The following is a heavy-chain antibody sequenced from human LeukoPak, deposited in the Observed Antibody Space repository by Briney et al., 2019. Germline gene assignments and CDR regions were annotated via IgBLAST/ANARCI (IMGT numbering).Heavy chain of an antibody. Sequence: GGSLRLSCAASGFTFSGYGMHWVRQAPGKGLEWVALTWYDRSSKYYANSVKGRFTISRDNAKKTLYLQMDSLRAEDTALYYCARSDYGTGRYAFYFDYWGQGTQVTVSS. D-gene: IGHD3-10*01. CDR2: TWYDRSSK. V-gene: IGHV3-33*01. CDR1: GFTFSGYG. J-gene: IGHJ4*02. CDR3: ARSDYGTGRYAFYFDY.